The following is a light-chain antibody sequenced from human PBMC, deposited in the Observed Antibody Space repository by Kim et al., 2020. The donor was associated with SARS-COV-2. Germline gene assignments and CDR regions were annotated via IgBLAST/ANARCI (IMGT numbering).Light chain of an antibody. Sequence: IVMTQSPATLSVSPGERATLSCRASQSVSSNLAWYQQKPGQAPRLLIYGASTRATGIPARFSGSGSGTEFTLTISSLQSEDFAVYYCQQYNNWSPLTFGGGTKLEI. CDR1: QSVSSN. CDR2: GAS. J-gene: IGKJ4*01. CDR3: QQYNNWSPLT. V-gene: IGKV3-15*01.